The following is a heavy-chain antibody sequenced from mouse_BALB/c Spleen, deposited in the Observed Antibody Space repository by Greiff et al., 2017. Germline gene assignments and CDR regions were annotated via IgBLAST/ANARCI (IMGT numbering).Heavy chain of an antibody. CDR1: GFTFSSFG. J-gene: IGHJ1*01. V-gene: IGHV5-17*02. CDR2: ISSGSSTI. Sequence: EVKLQESGGGLVQPGGSRKLSCAASGFTFSSFGMHWVRQAPEKGLEWVAYISSGSSTIYYADTVKGRFTISRDNPKNTLFLQMTSLRSEDTAMYYCARSYYDYDEYFDVWGAGTTVTVSS. CDR3: ARSYYDYDEYFDV. D-gene: IGHD2-4*01.